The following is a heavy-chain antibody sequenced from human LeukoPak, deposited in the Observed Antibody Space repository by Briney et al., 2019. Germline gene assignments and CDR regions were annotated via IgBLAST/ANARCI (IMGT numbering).Heavy chain of an antibody. V-gene: IGHV3-7*01. CDR1: GFTFSSYW. D-gene: IGHD3-3*01. CDR2: IKQDGSEK. J-gene: IGHJ4*02. Sequence: GGSLRLSCAASGFTFSSYWMSWVRQAPGKGLEWVANIKQDGSEKYYVDSVKGRFTISRDNAKNSLYLQMNSLRAEDTAVYYCARARITIFGVVHEHFDCWGQGTLVTVSS. CDR3: ARARITIFGVVHEHFDC.